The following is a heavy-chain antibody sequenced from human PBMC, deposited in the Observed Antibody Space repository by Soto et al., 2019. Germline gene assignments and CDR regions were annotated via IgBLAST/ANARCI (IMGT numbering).Heavy chain of an antibody. Sequence: QLQLQESGPGLVKPSQTLSLTCTVSGVSISSVDYYWTWIRQSPGKGLEWIGCIDYSGTTYYNPALKSRVTMSAYRAKNHFSLKLTSVAAADTAMYYCASFGVASMNWFDPWGQGTLVIVSS. CDR2: IDYSGTT. CDR1: GVSISSVDYY. V-gene: IGHV4-30-4*01. J-gene: IGHJ5*02. CDR3: ASFGVASMNWFDP. D-gene: IGHD3-3*01.